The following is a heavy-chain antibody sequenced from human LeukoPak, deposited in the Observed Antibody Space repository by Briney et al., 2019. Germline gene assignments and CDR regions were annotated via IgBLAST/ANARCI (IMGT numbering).Heavy chain of an antibody. CDR1: GGSISSSSYY. Sequence: SETLSLTCTVSGGSISSSSYYWGWIRQPPGKGLDWIGSIYYSGSTYYNPSLESRVTISVDTSKNQFSLKLSSVTAADTAVYYCARGSDSRNTFFYFDSWGQGTHVTVSS. CDR2: IYYSGST. D-gene: IGHD1-26*01. V-gene: IGHV4-39*07. CDR3: ARGSDSRNTFFYFDS. J-gene: IGHJ4*02.